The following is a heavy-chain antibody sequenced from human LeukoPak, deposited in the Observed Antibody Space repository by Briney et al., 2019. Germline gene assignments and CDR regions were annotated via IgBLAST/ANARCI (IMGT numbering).Heavy chain of an antibody. CDR1: GGSISSYH. Sequence: SETLSLTGTVSGGSISSYHWTWIRQSPGKGLEWIGYISYSGDTNYNPSLKSRLTILIDTSKNQFSLKLSSVTAADTAFYYCARVKDFWTHYFDYWGQGALVTVSS. CDR2: ISYSGDT. CDR3: ARVKDFWTHYFDY. D-gene: IGHD3/OR15-3a*01. V-gene: IGHV4-59*01. J-gene: IGHJ4*02.